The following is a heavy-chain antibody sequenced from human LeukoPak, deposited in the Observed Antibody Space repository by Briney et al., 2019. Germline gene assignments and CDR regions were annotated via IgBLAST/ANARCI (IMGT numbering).Heavy chain of an antibody. D-gene: IGHD2-21*01. Sequence: PGGSLRLSCAASGXTFSSYWMHWVRQAPGKGLVWVSRINSDGSSTSYADSVKGRFTISRDSAKNTLYLQMNSLRAEDTAVYYCARGAQRAYDAFDIWGQGTMVTVSS. V-gene: IGHV3-74*01. J-gene: IGHJ3*02. CDR1: GXTFSSYW. CDR2: INSDGSST. CDR3: ARGAQRAYDAFDI.